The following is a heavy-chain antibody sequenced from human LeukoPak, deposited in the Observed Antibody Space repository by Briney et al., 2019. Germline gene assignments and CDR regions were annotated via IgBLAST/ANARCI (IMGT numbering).Heavy chain of an antibody. CDR2: IYYSGST. CDR1: GGSLSSYY. Sequence: SETLSLTCTLSGGSLSSYYWSWIRQPPGKGLEWIGYIYYSGSTNYNPSLKSRVTISVDTSKNQFSLKLSSVTAADTAVYYCAGTKTGLAVAPRTYFDYLGQASMLTVSS. CDR3: AGTKTGLAVAPRTYFDY. J-gene: IGHJ4*02. V-gene: IGHV4-59*08. D-gene: IGHD6-19*01.